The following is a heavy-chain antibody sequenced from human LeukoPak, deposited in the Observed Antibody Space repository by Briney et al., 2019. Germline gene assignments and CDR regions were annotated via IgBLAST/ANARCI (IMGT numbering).Heavy chain of an antibody. CDR1: GDSIRGGGHY. Sequence: PSETLSLTCTVSGDSIRGGGHYWGWIRQHPGEGLEWIGYIFYSGSTYYNPSLKSRVTISVDTSKNQFSLKLSSVTAADTAIYYCARDGRAGSLFAYWGQGTLVTVSS. D-gene: IGHD6-19*01. CDR2: IFYSGST. V-gene: IGHV4-31*03. CDR3: ARDGRAGSLFAY. J-gene: IGHJ4*02.